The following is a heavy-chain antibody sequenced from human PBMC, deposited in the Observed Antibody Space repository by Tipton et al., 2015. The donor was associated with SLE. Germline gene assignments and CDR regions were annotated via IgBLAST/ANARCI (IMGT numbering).Heavy chain of an antibody. J-gene: IGHJ6*03. CDR2: IYTSGRT. Sequence: TLSLTCTVSGGSISSYYWSWIRQPAGKGLEWIGRIYTSGRTNYNPSLKSRVTMSVDTSKNQFSLKLSSVTAADTAVYYCAREGCSSTSCPYYMDVWGKGTTVTVSS. CDR1: GGSISSYY. D-gene: IGHD2-2*01. CDR3: AREGCSSTSCPYYMDV. V-gene: IGHV4-4*07.